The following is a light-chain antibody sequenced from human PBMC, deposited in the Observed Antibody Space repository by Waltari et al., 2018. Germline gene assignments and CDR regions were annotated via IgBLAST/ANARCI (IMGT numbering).Light chain of an antibody. CDR1: HTISDW. CDR2: KAS. J-gene: IGKJ2*01. V-gene: IGKV1-5*03. CDR3: QQHHNSPYT. Sequence: DVQMTQSPSTLSASVGDSVTITCRASHTISDWLAWDQQKPGQAPHLLIYKASILESGVPSRFSGSASGTEFTLTISSLQPDDFATYYCQQHHNSPYTFGQGTHLEIK.